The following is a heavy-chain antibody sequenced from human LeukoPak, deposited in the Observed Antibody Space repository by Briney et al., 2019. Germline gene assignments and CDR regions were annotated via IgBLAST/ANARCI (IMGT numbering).Heavy chain of an antibody. J-gene: IGHJ4*02. CDR1: GYSFTNYW. Sequence: GESLQISCKGSGYSFTNYWIDWVRQVPGKGLEWMGIIYPGDSDTRYSPSFQGQVTISADKSISTAHLQWSSLKASDTAMYYCARQDPNYRIDYWGQGTLVTVSS. CDR2: IYPGDSDT. D-gene: IGHD4-11*01. CDR3: ARQDPNYRIDY. V-gene: IGHV5-51*01.